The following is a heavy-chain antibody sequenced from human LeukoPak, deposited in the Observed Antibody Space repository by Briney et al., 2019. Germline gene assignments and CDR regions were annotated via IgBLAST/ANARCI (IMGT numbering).Heavy chain of an antibody. CDR2: VYPGDSHT. D-gene: IGHD2-15*01. V-gene: IGHV5-51*01. Sequence: GESLKISCQGSGYSFTNNWIGWVRHMPGKGLDLMAIVYPGDSHTKYNPSFHGQVTISADKSSSTAYLQWISLRASDTAIYYCVRTPTCSSGSCYPNWFDSWGQGTLVTVSS. J-gene: IGHJ5*01. CDR1: GYSFTNNW. CDR3: VRTPTCSSGSCYPNWFDS.